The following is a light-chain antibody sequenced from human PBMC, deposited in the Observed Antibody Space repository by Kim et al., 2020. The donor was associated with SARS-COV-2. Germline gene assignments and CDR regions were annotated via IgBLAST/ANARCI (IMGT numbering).Light chain of an antibody. Sequence: QSALTQPASVSGSPGQSIAISCTGTSSDIGAYNYVTWYQQHPGKAPKLIAYEVSKRPSTISSRFSGSKSGSTASLTISGLQAEDEADYYCSSYIGNGAWVFGGGTQLTVL. CDR1: SSDIGAYNY. V-gene: IGLV2-14*01. CDR2: EVS. CDR3: SSYIGNGAWV. J-gene: IGLJ3*02.